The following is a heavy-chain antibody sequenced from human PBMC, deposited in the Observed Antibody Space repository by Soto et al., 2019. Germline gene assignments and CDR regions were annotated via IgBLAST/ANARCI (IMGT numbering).Heavy chain of an antibody. CDR3: AKRSPYSTGWYSPIFDY. CDR2: ISESGGST. CDR1: GFGFSDYA. D-gene: IGHD6-13*01. V-gene: IGHV3-23*01. Sequence: GGSLRLSCAASGFGFSDYAMTWVRQAPGKGLEWVSVISESGGSTHYADSVRGRFTISRDNSENTLYLRMNSLRDDDTAVYFCAKRSPYSTGWYSPIFDYWGQGSLVTVSS. J-gene: IGHJ4*02.